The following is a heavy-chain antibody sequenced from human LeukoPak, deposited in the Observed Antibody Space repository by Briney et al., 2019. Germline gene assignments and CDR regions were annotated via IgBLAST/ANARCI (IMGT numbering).Heavy chain of an antibody. CDR1: GGSFSGYY. J-gene: IGHJ1*01. CDR2: INHSGST. V-gene: IGHV4-34*01. Sequence: SETLSLTCADYGGSFSGYYWSWIRQPPGKGLEWIGEINHSGSTNYNPSLKSRVTISVDTSKNQFSLKLSSVTAADTAVYYCARGIRDYVWGSYRFQHWGQGTLVTVSS. D-gene: IGHD3-16*02. CDR3: ARGIRDYVWGSYRFQH.